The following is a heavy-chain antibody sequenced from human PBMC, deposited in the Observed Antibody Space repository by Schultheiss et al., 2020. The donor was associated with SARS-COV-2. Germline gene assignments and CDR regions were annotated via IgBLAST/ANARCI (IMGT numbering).Heavy chain of an antibody. J-gene: IGHJ6*03. CDR3: ARGEKPTSIAALYYYYMDV. Sequence: SVKVSCKASGSTFSSYAISWVRQAPGQGLEWMGGIIPIFGTANYAQKFQGRVTITADESTSTAYMELSSLRSEDTAVYYCARGEKPTSIAALYYYYMDVWGKGTTVTVSS. V-gene: IGHV1-69*13. CDR2: IIPIFGTA. D-gene: IGHD6-6*01. CDR1: GSTFSSYA.